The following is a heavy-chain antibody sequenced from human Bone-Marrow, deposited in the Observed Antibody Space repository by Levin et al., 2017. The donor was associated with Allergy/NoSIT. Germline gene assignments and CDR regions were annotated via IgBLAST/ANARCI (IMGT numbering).Heavy chain of an antibody. CDR1: GGSISSYY. V-gene: IGHV4-59*08. J-gene: IGHJ4*02. CDR3: ARQSGEKLYYFDY. CDR2: IYYSGST. D-gene: IGHD3-10*01. Sequence: SETLSLTCTVSGGSISSYYWNWIRQPPGKGLEWIGYIYYSGSTNYNPSLKSRVTISVDTSKNQFSLKLSSVTAADTAVYYCARQSGEKLYYFDYWDQGTLVTVSS.